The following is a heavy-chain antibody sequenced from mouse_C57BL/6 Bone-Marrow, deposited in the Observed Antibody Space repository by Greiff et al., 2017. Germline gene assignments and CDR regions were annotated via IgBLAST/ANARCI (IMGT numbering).Heavy chain of an antibody. V-gene: IGHV1-59*01. CDR2: IDPSDSYT. J-gene: IGHJ3*02. D-gene: IGHD3-2*02. CDR1: GYTFTSYW. CDR3: ARSLDSSGHTAW. Sequence: QVQLKQSGAELVRPGTSVKLSCKASGYTFTSYWMHWVKQRPGQGLEWIGVIDPSDSYTNYNQKFKGKATLTVDTSSSTAYMQLSSLTSEDSAVYYCARSLDSSGHTAWWGQGTLVTVSA.